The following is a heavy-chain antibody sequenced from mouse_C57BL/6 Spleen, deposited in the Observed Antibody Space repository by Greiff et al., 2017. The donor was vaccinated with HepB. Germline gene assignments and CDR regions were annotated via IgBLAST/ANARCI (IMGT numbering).Heavy chain of an antibody. CDR1: GYTFTSYW. D-gene: IGHD2-5*01. Sequence: VQLQQPGAELVRPGSSVKLSCKASGYTFTSYWMHWVKQRPIQGLEWIGNIDPSDSETHYNQKFKDKATLTVDKSSSTAYMQLSSLTSEDSAVYYCARSGSNYVYFDVWGTGTTVTVSS. J-gene: IGHJ1*03. CDR3: ARSGSNYVYFDV. CDR2: IDPSDSET. V-gene: IGHV1-52*01.